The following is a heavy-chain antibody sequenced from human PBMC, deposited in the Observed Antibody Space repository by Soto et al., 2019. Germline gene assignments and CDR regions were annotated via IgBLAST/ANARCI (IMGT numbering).Heavy chain of an antibody. D-gene: IGHD5-18*01. J-gene: IGHJ6*02. Sequence: SVKVSCKASGYTFISYYMHWVRQAPGQGLEWMGIINPSGGSTSYAQKFQGRVTMTRDTSTSTVYMELSSLRSEDTAGYYCARAAMVLDYYYGMDVWGQGTTDTVS. CDR1: GYTFISYY. V-gene: IGHV1-46*01. CDR2: INPSGGST. CDR3: ARAAMVLDYYYGMDV.